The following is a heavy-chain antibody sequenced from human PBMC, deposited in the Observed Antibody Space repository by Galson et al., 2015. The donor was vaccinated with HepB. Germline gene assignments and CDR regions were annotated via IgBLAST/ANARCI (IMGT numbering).Heavy chain of an antibody. CDR1: GFTFSDYY. V-gene: IGHV3-11*06. J-gene: IGHJ3*02. CDR3: ARDSLGAHDAFDI. Sequence: SLRLSCAASGFTFSDYYMSWIRQAPGKGLEWVPYISSSSSYTNYADPVKGRFTISRDNAKNSLYLQMNSLRAEDTAVYYCARDSLGAHDAFDIWGQGTMVTVSS. D-gene: IGHD1-26*01. CDR2: ISSSSSYT.